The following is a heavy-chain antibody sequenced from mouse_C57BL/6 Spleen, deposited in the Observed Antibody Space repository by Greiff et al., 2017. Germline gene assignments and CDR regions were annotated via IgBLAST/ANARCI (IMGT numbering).Heavy chain of an antibody. J-gene: IGHJ1*03. D-gene: IGHD1-1*01. V-gene: IGHV2-5*01. CDR3: AKGDYYGSREPFDV. CDR1: GFSLTSYG. CDR2: IWRGGST. Sequence: VKLQQSGPGLVQPSQSLSITCTVSGFSLTSYGVHWVRQSPGKGLEWLGVIWRGGSTDYNAAFMSRLSITKDNSKSQVFFKMNSLQADDTAIYYCAKGDYYGSREPFDVWGTGTTVTVSS.